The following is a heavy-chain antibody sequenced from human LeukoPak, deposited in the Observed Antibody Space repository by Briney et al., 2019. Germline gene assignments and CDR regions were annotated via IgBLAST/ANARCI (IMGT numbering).Heavy chain of an antibody. CDR3: ASLYGAYASPDY. Sequence: SETLSLTCTVSGGSISSGGYYWSWIRQHPGKGLEWIGYIYYSGSTYYNPSLKSRVTISVDTSKNQFSLKLSSVTAADTAVYYCASLYGAYASPDYWGQGTLVTVSS. J-gene: IGHJ4*02. D-gene: IGHD4-17*01. CDR2: IYYSGST. V-gene: IGHV4-31*03. CDR1: GGSISSGGYY.